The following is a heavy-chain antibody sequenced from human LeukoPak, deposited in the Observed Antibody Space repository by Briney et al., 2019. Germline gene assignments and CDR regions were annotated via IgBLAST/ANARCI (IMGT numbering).Heavy chain of an antibody. CDR3: AKVYGSGSYSNYFDY. V-gene: IGHV3-23*01. Sequence: GGSLRLSCAASGFTFSSYGMSWVRQAPGKGLEWVSAISRSGGSTYYADSVKGRFTISRDNSKNTLYLQMNSLRAEDTAVYYCAKVYGSGSYSNYFDYWGQGTLVTVSS. CDR1: GFTFSSYG. D-gene: IGHD3-10*01. J-gene: IGHJ4*02. CDR2: ISRSGGST.